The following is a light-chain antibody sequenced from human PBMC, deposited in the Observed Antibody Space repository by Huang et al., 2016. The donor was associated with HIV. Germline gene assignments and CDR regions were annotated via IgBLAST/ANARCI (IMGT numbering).Light chain of an antibody. J-gene: IGKJ3*01. Sequence: DILMTQSPDFLAVSLGERATINCRSSRNIFYSSNNNNYLAWYQQKPGQPPKLLIHWASTRQSGVPDRFSGSGSGTDFTLTISSLQAEDVAIYYCQQYYTSPFTFGPGTKVDVK. CDR1: RNIFYSSNNNNY. CDR2: WAS. CDR3: QQYYTSPFT. V-gene: IGKV4-1*01.